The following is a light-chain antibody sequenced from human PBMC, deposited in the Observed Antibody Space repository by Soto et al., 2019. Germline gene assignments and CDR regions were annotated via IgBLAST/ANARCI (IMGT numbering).Light chain of an antibody. CDR1: SSDVGGYDF. Sequence: QSVLTQPASVSGSPGQSITISCTGTSSDVGGYDFVSWYQQHPGKAPKVMIYDVSNRPSGVSNRFSGSKSGNTASLTISGLQAEDEADYYCCSYTSIDTYVFGTGAKLTVL. CDR2: DVS. CDR3: CSYTSIDTYV. V-gene: IGLV2-14*01. J-gene: IGLJ1*01.